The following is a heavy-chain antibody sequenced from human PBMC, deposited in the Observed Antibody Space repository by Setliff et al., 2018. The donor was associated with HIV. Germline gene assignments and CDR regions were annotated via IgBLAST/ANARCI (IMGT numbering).Heavy chain of an antibody. V-gene: IGHV1-46*01. CDR3: ARASPTTVVTLIDY. D-gene: IGHD2-21*02. CDR2: INPSVGST. Sequence: ASVKVSCKASGYTFTNNYIHWVRQAPGQGLAWVGMINPSVGSTNYAQKFQGRVTMTRDTSTSTVYLHLSGLRSEDTAMYYCARASPTTVVTLIDYWGRGTLVTVS. J-gene: IGHJ4*02. CDR1: GYTFTNNY.